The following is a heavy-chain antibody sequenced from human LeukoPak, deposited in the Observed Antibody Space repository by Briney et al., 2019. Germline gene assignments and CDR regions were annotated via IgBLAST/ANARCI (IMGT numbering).Heavy chain of an antibody. CDR2: IYSGGST. J-gene: IGHJ5*02. CDR1: GFTVSSNY. V-gene: IGHV3-66*01. D-gene: IGHD3-10*01. Sequence: GGSLRLSCAASGFTVSSNYMSWVRQAPGKGLEWVSVIYSGGSTYYADSVKGRFTISRDNSKNTLYLQMNSLRAEDTAVYYCARDLLLNYYGSGSYWFDPWGQGTLVTVSS. CDR3: ARDLLLNYYGSGSYWFDP.